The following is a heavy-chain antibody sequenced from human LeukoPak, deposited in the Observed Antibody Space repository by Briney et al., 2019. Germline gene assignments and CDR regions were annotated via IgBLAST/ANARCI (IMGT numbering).Heavy chain of an antibody. V-gene: IGHV3-11*04. CDR1: GFTVSSNY. J-gene: IGHJ4*02. CDR2: ISSSGSTI. CDR3: ARGLRLGELSPLDY. Sequence: GGSLRLSCAASGFTVSSNYMSWVRQAPGKGLEWVSYISSSGSTIYYADSVKGRFTISRNNAKNSLYLQMNSLRAEDTAVYYCARGLRLGELSPLDYWGQGTLVTVSS. D-gene: IGHD3-16*02.